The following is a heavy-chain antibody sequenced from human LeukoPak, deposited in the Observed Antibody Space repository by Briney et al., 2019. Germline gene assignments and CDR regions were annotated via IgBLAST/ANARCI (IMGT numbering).Heavy chain of an antibody. CDR1: GGSFSGYY. D-gene: IGHD3-10*01. V-gene: IGHV4-34*01. Sequence: SETLSLTCAVYGGSFSGYYWSWIRQPPGKGLEWIGEIDHSGSTNYNPSLKSRVTISVDTSKNQFSPKLSSVTAADTAVYYCARRGILWFGGKTTYNWFDPWGQGALVTVSS. J-gene: IGHJ5*02. CDR2: IDHSGST. CDR3: ARRGILWFGGKTTYNWFDP.